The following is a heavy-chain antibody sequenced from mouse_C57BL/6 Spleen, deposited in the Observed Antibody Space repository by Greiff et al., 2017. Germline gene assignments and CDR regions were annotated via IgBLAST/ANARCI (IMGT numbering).Heavy chain of an antibody. D-gene: IGHD1-1*01. CDR1: GFNIKNTY. CDR2: IDPANGNT. V-gene: IGHV14-3*01. CDR3: ARWIYYGSSYGYAMDY. Sequence: EVQLVESVAELVRPGASVKLSCTASGFNIKNTYMHWVKQRPEQGLEWIGRIDPANGNTKYAPKFQGKATITADTASNTAYLQLSSLTSEDTAIYYCARWIYYGSSYGYAMDYWGQGTSVTVSS. J-gene: IGHJ4*01.